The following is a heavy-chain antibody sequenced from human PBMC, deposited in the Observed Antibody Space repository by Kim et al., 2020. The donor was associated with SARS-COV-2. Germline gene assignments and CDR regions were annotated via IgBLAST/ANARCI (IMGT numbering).Heavy chain of an antibody. J-gene: IGHJ6*03. Sequence: GGSLRLSCAASGFTFDDYAMHWVRQAPGKGLEWVSLISGDGGSTYYADSVKGRFTISRDNSKNSLYLQMNSLRTEDTALYYCAKDIRDILTGYYERWYYYDMDVWGKGTTVTVSS. D-gene: IGHD3-9*01. CDR2: ISGDGGST. CDR1: GFTFDDYA. CDR3: AKDIRDILTGYYERWYYYDMDV. V-gene: IGHV3-43*02.